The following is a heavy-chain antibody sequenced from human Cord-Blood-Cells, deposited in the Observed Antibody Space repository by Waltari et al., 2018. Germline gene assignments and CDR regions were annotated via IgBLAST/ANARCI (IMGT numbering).Heavy chain of an antibody. D-gene: IGHD1-26*01. J-gene: IGHJ6*02. CDR3: ARDEAGGGSYYYYYYGMDV. Sequence: QVQLVQSGAEVKKPGASVKVSCKASGYTFTSYGISWVRQAPGQGLEWMGWISAYKGNTNYAQKRRGRVTMTTDTSTSTAYMELRSLSSDDTAGYYCARDEAGGGSYYYYYYGMDVWGQGTTVTVSS. CDR1: GYTFTSYG. V-gene: IGHV1-18*01. CDR2: ISAYKGNT.